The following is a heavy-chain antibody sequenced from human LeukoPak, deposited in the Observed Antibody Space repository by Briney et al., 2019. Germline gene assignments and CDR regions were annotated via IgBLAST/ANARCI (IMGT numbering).Heavy chain of an antibody. CDR1: GFTFSSYA. V-gene: IGHV3-53*01. CDR3: AIPAYDSSGYYPYFDY. CDR2: IYSGGST. D-gene: IGHD3-22*01. Sequence: PGGSLRLSCAASGFTFSSYAMSWVRQAPGKGLEWVSVIYSGGSTYYADSVKGRFTISRDNSKNTLYLQMNSLRAEDTAVYYCAIPAYDSSGYYPYFDYWGQGTLVTVSS. J-gene: IGHJ4*02.